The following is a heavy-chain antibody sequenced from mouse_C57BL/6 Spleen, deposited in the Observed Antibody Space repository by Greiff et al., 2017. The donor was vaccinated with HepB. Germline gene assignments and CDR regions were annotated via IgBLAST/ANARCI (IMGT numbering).Heavy chain of an antibody. Sequence: VQGVESGAELARPGASVKLSCKASGYTFTSYGISWVKQRTGQGLEWIGEIYPRSGNTYYNEKFKGKATLTADKSSSTAYMELRSLTSEDSAVYFCARSKDYYAMDYWGQGTSVTVSS. CDR3: ARSKDYYAMDY. CDR1: GYTFTSYG. CDR2: IYPRSGNT. J-gene: IGHJ4*01. V-gene: IGHV1-81*01.